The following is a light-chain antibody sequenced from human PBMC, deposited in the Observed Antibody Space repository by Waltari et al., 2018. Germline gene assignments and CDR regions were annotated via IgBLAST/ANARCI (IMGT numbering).Light chain of an antibody. CDR3: SSYTSSSTLE. CDR2: DVS. J-gene: IGLJ2*01. CDR1: SSDVGGYNY. V-gene: IGLV2-14*03. Sequence: QSALTQPASVSGSPGQSITISCTGTSSDVGGYNYVSWYQQHPGKAPKLMIYDVSNRPSGVSNLFSGSKSGNTASLTISGLQAEDEADYYCSSYTSSSTLEFGGGTKLTVL.